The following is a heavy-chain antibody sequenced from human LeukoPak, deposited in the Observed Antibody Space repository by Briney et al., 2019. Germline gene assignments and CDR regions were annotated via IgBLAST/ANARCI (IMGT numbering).Heavy chain of an antibody. V-gene: IGHV4-34*01. CDR2: NNHSGST. CDR1: GGSFSGYY. CDR3: ATVGSSWYWSWFDP. D-gene: IGHD6-13*01. Sequence: SETLSLTCAVYGGSFSGYYWSWIRQPPGKGLEWIGENNHSGSTNYNPSLKSRVTISVDTSKNQFSLKLSSVTAADTAVYYCATVGSSWYWSWFDPWGQGTLVTVSS. J-gene: IGHJ5*02.